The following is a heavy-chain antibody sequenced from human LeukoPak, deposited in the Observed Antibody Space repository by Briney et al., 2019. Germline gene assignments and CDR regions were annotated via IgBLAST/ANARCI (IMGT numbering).Heavy chain of an antibody. D-gene: IGHD5-18*01. J-gene: IGHJ3*02. V-gene: IGHV4-39*07. CDR3: ASGRGLYSFYAFDI. Sequence: SETLSLTCTVSGGSISSSSYYWAWIRQSPGKGLQWIASISYSVTTYYNPSLKSRVTISVDTSKSQFSLKLSSVTAADTAVYYCASGRGLYSFYAFDIWGQGTMVTVSS. CDR2: ISYSVTT. CDR1: GGSISSSSYY.